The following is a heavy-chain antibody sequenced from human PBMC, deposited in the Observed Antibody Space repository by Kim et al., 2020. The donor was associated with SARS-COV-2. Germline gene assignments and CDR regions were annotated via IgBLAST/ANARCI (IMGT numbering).Heavy chain of an antibody. D-gene: IGHD3-10*01. CDR2: FDPEDGET. J-gene: IGHJ4*02. V-gene: IGHV1-24*01. CDR1: GYTLTELS. Sequence: ASVKVSCKVSGYTLTELSMHWVRQAPGKGLEWMGGFDPEDGETIYAQKFQGRVTMTEDTSTDTAYMELSSLRSEDTAVYYCATHTDIYGSGSYYAHYWGQGTLVTVSS. CDR3: ATHTDIYGSGSYYAHY.